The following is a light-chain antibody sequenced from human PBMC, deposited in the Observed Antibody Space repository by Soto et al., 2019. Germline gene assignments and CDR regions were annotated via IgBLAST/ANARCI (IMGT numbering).Light chain of an antibody. CDR1: SSDVGDYNY. CDR3: SSYTSTNTLV. Sequence: QSVLTQPASVSGSPGQSITISCTGTSSDVGDYNYVSWYQQHPGKAPKLIIYGVSNRPSGISNRFSGSKSGNTASLTISGLQAEDEAEYYCSSYTSTNTLVFGGGTKVTV. V-gene: IGLV2-14*03. CDR2: GVS. J-gene: IGLJ2*01.